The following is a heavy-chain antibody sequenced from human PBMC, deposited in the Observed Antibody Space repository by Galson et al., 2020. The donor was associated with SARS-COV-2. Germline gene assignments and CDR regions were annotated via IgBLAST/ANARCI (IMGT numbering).Heavy chain of an antibody. V-gene: IGHV3-33*01. J-gene: IGHJ6*02. CDR3: ARDGGYRYGMDV. CDR1: GFTFSSYG. D-gene: IGHD5-18*01. Sequence: GESLKISCAASGFTFSSYGMHWVRQAPGKGLEWVAVIWYDGSNKYYADSVKGRFTLSRANSKTTRYLQMNSLRAEDTAVYYCARDGGYRYGMDVWGQGTTVTVSS. CDR2: IWYDGSNK.